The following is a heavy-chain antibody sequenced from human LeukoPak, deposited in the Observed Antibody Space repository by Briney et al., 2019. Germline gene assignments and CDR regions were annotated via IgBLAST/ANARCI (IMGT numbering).Heavy chain of an antibody. V-gene: IGHV4-61*01. CDR1: GGAVSSSNYY. CDR2: FSYNVHS. D-gene: IGHD1/OR15-1a*01. J-gene: IGHJ4*02. Sequence: SESLSLTCTVSGGAVSSSNYYWSSIRPPPGKGLEWVGFFSYNVHSDYNPSLKSRVTIAIDTSRNQFSLRLTSVTAADTAIYYCARVSVAGTGPDYWGQGTLVTVSS. CDR3: ARVSVAGTGPDY.